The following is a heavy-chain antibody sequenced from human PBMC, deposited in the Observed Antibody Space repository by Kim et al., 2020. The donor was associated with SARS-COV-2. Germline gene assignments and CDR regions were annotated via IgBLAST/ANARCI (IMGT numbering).Heavy chain of an antibody. CDR2: IRSKANSYAT. Sequence: GGSLRLSCAASGFTFSGSAIHWVRQASGKGLEWVGRIRSKANSYATAYAASVKGRVTISRDDSKNTAYLQMNSLKTEDTAIYYCTSVPGTTLAFWDAFVIWGQGTMVTVSS. CDR3: TSVPGTTLAFWDAFVI. V-gene: IGHV3-73*01. D-gene: IGHD1-1*01. CDR1: GFTFSGSA. J-gene: IGHJ3*02.